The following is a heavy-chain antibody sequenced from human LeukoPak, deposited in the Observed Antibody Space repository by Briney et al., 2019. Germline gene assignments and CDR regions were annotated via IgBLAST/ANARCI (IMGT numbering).Heavy chain of an antibody. D-gene: IGHD3-22*01. J-gene: IGHJ4*02. V-gene: IGHV1-69*13. CDR1: GGTFSSYA. CDR2: IIPIFGTA. Sequence: GASVKVSCKASGGTFSSYAISWVRQAPGQGLEWMGGIIPIFGTANYAQKFQGRVTITADESTSTAYMELSSLRSEDTAVYYCASSRHYYDSSGYYPIDYWGQGTLVTVSS. CDR3: ASSRHYYDSSGYYPIDY.